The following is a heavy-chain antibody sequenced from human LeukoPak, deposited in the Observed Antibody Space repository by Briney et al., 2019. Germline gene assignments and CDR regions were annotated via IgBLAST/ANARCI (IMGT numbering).Heavy chain of an antibody. CDR3: AKGLRYLSFNDAFEI. J-gene: IGHJ3*02. D-gene: IGHD3-9*01. Sequence: PSETLSLTCTVSGGSIGTSSYYWGWIRQPPGKGLEWIGSIFYSGSTYYNPSLKSRVTISVDTSKNQFSLKLSSVAAADTAVYYCAKGLRYLSFNDAFEIWGQGTVVTVSS. V-gene: IGHV4-39*01. CDR2: IFYSGST. CDR1: GGSIGTSSYY.